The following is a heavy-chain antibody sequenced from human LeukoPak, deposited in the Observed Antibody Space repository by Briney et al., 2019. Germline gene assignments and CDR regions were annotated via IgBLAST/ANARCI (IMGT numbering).Heavy chain of an antibody. D-gene: IGHD5-12*01. Sequence: PGGSLRLSCAASGFTFDDYAMHWVRQAPGKGLEWVSLISWDGGSTYYADSVKGRFTISRDNSKNTLYLQINSLRAEDTAVYYCAKGGGYEVLYDYWGQGTLVTVSS. J-gene: IGHJ4*02. V-gene: IGHV3-43D*03. CDR3: AKGGGYEVLYDY. CDR2: ISWDGGST. CDR1: GFTFDDYA.